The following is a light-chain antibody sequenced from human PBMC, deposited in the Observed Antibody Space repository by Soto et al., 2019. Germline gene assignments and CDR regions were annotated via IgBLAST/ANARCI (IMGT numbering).Light chain of an antibody. CDR3: QLYGTSPKP. Sequence: EIVLTQSPGTLSLSPGERATLSCRASQTVSSNYLAWYQQKPGQAPRLLIYAASTRATGIPDRFSGSGSGTDSTLSISRLEPEDFAVYYCQLYGTSPKPFGQGTKVDIK. CDR2: AAS. J-gene: IGKJ1*01. V-gene: IGKV3-20*01. CDR1: QTVSSNY.